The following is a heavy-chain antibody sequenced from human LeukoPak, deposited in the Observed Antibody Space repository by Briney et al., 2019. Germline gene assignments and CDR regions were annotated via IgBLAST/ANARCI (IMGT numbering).Heavy chain of an antibody. CDR1: GYIFTNYD. D-gene: IGHD3-16*02. V-gene: IGHV1-8*01. CDR2: VNPNGKR. CDR3: AKGLRSDF. Sequence: ASVKVSCKASGYIFTNYDINWVRQAAGQGLEWVGWVNPNGKRVYAQKFQGRVTLSTDSSINAAYIELTSLRSDDTAVYYCAKGLRSDFWGQGTLVSVSS. J-gene: IGHJ4*02.